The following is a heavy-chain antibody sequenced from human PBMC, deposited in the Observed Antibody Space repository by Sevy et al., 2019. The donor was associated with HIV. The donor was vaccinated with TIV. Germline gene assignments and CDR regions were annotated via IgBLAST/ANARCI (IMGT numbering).Heavy chain of an antibody. CDR2: IYDSGTT. J-gene: IGHJ5*01. CDR1: GGSISSGDYY. V-gene: IGHV4-30-4*01. Sequence: SETLSLTCTVSGGSISSGDYYWSWIRQSPGKGLELIGYIYDSGTTFYNPSLRSRLSMSVDTSKNLFSLRLVSATAADTAVYYCAAESLSGYSYGFDFWGQGIMVTVSS. CDR3: AAESLSGYSYGFDF. D-gene: IGHD5-18*01.